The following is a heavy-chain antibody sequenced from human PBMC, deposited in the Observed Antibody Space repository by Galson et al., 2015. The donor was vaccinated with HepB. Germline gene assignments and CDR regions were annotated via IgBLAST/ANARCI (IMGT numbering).Heavy chain of an antibody. CDR3: ARLWSVAGTEY. Sequence: PVKVSCKASGGSFNTYTISWVRQAPGQGLEWMGRIIPILGLTKYAQNFQGRVTISADKSTSTAFMELFSLTSEDAAVYYCARLWSVAGTEYWGQGTLVTVSS. CDR1: GGSFNTYT. CDR2: IIPILGLT. D-gene: IGHD6-19*01. J-gene: IGHJ4*02. V-gene: IGHV1-69*02.